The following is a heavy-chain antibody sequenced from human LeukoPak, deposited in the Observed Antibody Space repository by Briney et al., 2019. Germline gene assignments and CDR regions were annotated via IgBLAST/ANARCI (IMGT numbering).Heavy chain of an antibody. D-gene: IGHD4-17*01. CDR3: ARDRAYGDYLDY. Sequence: GGSLRLSCAASGFTFSEAWMHWVRQAPGKGLVWVSRINNDGSTTRYADSVKGRFAISRDNAKNTLYLQMNSLRAEDTAVYYCARDRAYGDYLDYWGQGTLVTVSS. J-gene: IGHJ4*02. CDR1: GFTFSEAW. CDR2: INNDGSTT. V-gene: IGHV3-74*01.